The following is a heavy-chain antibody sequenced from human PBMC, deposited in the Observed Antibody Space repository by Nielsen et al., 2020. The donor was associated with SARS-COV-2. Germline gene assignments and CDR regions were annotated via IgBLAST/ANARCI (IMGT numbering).Heavy chain of an antibody. CDR3: ARVAGEQLVRGWFDP. CDR1: GGTFSSYA. D-gene: IGHD6-6*01. Sequence: SVTVSCKASGGTFSSYAISWVRQAPGQGLEWMGGIIPIFGTANYAQKFQGRVTITADESTSTAYMDLSSLRSEDTAVYYCARVAGEQLVRGWFDPWGQGTLVTVSS. V-gene: IGHV1-69*13. CDR2: IIPIFGTA. J-gene: IGHJ5*02.